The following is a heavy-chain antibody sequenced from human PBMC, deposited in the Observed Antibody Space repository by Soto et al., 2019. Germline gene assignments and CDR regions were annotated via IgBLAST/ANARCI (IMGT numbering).Heavy chain of an antibody. D-gene: IGHD3-10*01. J-gene: IGHJ3*02. CDR1: GYTFTSYG. V-gene: IGHV1-18*01. Sequence: QVQLVQSGAEVKKPGASVKVSCKASGYTFTSYGISWVRQAPGQGLEWMGWISAYNGNTNYAQKLQGRVTMTTDTSKSTAYMELRSLRSDDTAVYYCARGMGVLLWFGELQPDAFDIWGQGTMVTVSS. CDR2: ISAYNGNT. CDR3: ARGMGVLLWFGELQPDAFDI.